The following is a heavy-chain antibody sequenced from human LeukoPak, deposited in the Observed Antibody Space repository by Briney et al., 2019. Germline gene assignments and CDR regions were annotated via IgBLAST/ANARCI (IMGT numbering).Heavy chain of an antibody. D-gene: IGHD3-16*01. J-gene: IGHJ4*02. Sequence: SETLSLTCTVSGGSISSYYWSWIRQPPGKGLEWIGYIYYSGSTNYNPSLKSRVTISVDTSKNQFSLKLSSVTAADTAVYYCARAITYVTDWGQGTLVTVSS. CDR2: IYYSGST. CDR1: GGSISSYY. CDR3: ARAITYVTD. V-gene: IGHV4-59*01.